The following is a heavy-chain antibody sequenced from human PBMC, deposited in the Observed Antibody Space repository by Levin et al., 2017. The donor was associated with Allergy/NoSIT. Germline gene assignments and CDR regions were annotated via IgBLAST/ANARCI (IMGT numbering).Heavy chain of an antibody. V-gene: IGHV3-30*18. J-gene: IGHJ4*02. CDR1: GFTFSSYG. Sequence: LSLTCAASGFTFSSYGMHWVRQAPGKGLEWVAVISYDGSNKYYADSVKGRFTISRDNSKNTLYLQMNSLRAEDTAVYYCAKEPYSGYDSGPGDYWGQGTLVTVSS. CDR2: ISYDGSNK. CDR3: AKEPYSGYDSGPGDY. D-gene: IGHD5-12*01.